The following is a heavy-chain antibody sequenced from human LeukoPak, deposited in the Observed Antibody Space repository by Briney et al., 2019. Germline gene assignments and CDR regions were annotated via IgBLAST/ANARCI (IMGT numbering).Heavy chain of an antibody. CDR2: IYYSGST. Sequence: SETLSLTCTVSGGSISSSSYYWGWIRQPPGKGLEWIGSIYYSGSTYYNPSLKSRVTISVDTSKNQFSLKLSSVTAADTAVYYCARRRSLWILSSWYFDLWGRGTLVTVSS. CDR1: GGSISSSSYY. J-gene: IGHJ2*01. D-gene: IGHD5-18*01. V-gene: IGHV4-39*01. CDR3: ARRRSLWILSSWYFDL.